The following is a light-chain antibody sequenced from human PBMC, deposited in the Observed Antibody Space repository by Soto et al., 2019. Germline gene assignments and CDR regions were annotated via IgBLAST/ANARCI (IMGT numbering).Light chain of an antibody. V-gene: IGKV3-20*01. CDR1: QSVRTNY. Sequence: EIVLTQSPGTLSLSPGERAALSCRASQSVRTNYLAWYQKKPVQAPRLLIYGASSRATGILDGFSCSGDLTVFTITLSRLEPAVFSVYYCKQRGSSQTFGRGTKVEIK. CDR2: GAS. J-gene: IGKJ4*01. CDR3: KQRGSSQT.